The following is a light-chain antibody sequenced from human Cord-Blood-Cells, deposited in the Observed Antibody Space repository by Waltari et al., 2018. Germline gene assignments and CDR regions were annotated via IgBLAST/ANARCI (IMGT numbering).Light chain of an antibody. CDR1: SSAVVGYNY. CDR2: EVS. J-gene: IGLJ1*01. V-gene: IGLV2-8*01. Sequence: QSALTQPPSASGSPGQSVTISCTGTSSAVVGYNYVSWYQQHQGKAPKLMIYEVSKRPSGVPDRFSGSKSGNTASLTVSGLQAEDEADYYCSSYAGSNNYVFGTGTKVTVL. CDR3: SSYAGSNNYV.